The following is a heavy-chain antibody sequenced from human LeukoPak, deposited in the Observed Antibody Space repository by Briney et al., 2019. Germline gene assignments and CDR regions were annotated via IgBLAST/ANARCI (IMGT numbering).Heavy chain of an antibody. Sequence: GGSLRLLCAASGFGVSIYAMKCIRRASGKDLEWISYIDSGATDILYADSVKGRFTISRDDAKNLLFLQMTSLRAGDTAVYYCARGSTPPQLIDYWGQGTQVTVSA. CDR1: GFGVSIYA. CDR2: IDSGATDI. V-gene: IGHV3-48*03. CDR3: ARGSTPPQLIDY. D-gene: IGHD1-1*01. J-gene: IGHJ4*02.